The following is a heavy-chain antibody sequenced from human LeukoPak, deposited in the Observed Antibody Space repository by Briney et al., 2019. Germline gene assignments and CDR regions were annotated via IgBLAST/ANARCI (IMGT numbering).Heavy chain of an antibody. V-gene: IGHV4-59*01. CDR3: ARVPRSYYYYYYMDV. CDR2: IYYSGSS. Sequence: NPSETLSLTCTVSGGSISSYHWSWIRQPPGKGLEWLGYIYYSGSSNYNPSLKSRVTISADTSKNQFSLKLSSVTAADTAVYYCARVPRSYYYYYYMDVWGKGTTVTVSS. J-gene: IGHJ6*03. CDR1: GGSISSYH.